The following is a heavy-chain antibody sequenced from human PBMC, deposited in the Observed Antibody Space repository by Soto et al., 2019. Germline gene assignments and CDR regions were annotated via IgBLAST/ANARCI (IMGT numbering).Heavy chain of an antibody. Sequence: SETLSLTCTVSGGSISSYYWSWIRQPPGKGLEWIGYIYYSGSTNYNPSLKSRVTISVDTSKNQFSLKLSSVTAADTAVYYCARSSGGSWLVPLDYWGQGTLVTVSS. CDR3: ARSSGGSWLVPLDY. CDR1: GGSISSYY. V-gene: IGHV4-59*08. J-gene: IGHJ4*02. D-gene: IGHD2-15*01. CDR2: IYYSGST.